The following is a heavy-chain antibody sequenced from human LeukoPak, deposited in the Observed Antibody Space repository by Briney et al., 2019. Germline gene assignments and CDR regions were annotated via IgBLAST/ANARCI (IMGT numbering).Heavy chain of an antibody. CDR3: ARVHSSSWEIDY. Sequence: GGSLRLSCAASGFTFDDYAMHWVRQAPGKGLEWVSGISWNSGSIGYADSVKGRFTISRDNAKNTLYLQMNSLRAEDTAVYYCARVHSSSWEIDYWGQGTLVTVSS. D-gene: IGHD6-13*01. CDR2: ISWNSGSI. V-gene: IGHV3-9*01. J-gene: IGHJ4*02. CDR1: GFTFDDYA.